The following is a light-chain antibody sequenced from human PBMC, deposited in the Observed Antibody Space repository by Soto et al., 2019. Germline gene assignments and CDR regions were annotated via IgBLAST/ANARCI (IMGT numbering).Light chain of an antibody. V-gene: IGKV3-15*01. J-gene: IGKJ1*01. CDR1: LSVSSD. Sequence: EIRMTQSPAARSLSRGGNATLSCRASLSVSSDFAWYQQKPGQAPRLLIYGASSRATGIPARFSGSGSGTDFTLTITRLEPEDFAVYFCQQYGDMWTFGQGTKV. CDR2: GAS. CDR3: QQYGDMWT.